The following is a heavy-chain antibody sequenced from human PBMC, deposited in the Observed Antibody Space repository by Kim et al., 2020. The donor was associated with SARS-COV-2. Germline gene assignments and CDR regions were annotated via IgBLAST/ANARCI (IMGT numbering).Heavy chain of an antibody. CDR1: GFTFSSYA. CDR3: AKERRSYYDSSGSYFYY. J-gene: IGHJ4*02. CDR2: ISGSGGST. V-gene: IGHV3-23*01. D-gene: IGHD3-22*01. Sequence: GGSLRLSCAASGFTFSSYAMSWVRQAPGKGLEWVSAISGSGGSTYYADSVKGRFTISRDNSKNTLYLQMNSLRAEDTAVYYCAKERRSYYDSSGSYFYYCGQGTLVTASS.